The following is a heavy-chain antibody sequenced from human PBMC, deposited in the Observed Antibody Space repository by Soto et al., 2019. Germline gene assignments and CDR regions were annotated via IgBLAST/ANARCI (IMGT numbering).Heavy chain of an antibody. D-gene: IGHD3-3*01. CDR3: ARELTEDYDFWSRYPQRYYGMDV. V-gene: IGHV1-2*04. J-gene: IGHJ6*02. CDR1: GYTFTGYY. Sequence: ASVKVSCKASGYTFTGYYMHWVRQAPGQGLEWMGWINPNSGGTNYAQKFQGWVTMTRDTSISTAYMELSRLRSDDTAVYYCARELTEDYDFWSRYPQRYYGMDVWGQGTTATVSS. CDR2: INPNSGGT.